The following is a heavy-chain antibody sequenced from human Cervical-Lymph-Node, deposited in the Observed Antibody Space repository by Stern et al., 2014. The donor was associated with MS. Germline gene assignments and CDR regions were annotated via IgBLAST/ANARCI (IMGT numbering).Heavy chain of an antibody. CDR2: INPNSGDA. J-gene: IGHJ4*02. CDR1: GYTVTGYY. D-gene: IGHD6-6*01. Sequence: VHLVESGAEVKKPGASVKVSCKASGYTVTGYYLHWVRQAPGQGLEWVGRINPNSGDANYAQKFQGRVPLPRDTSISTAYMELSSLRSDDTAVYYCARDLGLTPGSRIPPRPRQPRDGFDFWGQGTLVTVSS. V-gene: IGHV1-2*06. CDR3: ARDLGLTPGSRIPPRPRQPRDGFDF.